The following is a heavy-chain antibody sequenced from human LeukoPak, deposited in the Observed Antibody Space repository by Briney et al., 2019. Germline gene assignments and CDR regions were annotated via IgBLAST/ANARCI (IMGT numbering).Heavy chain of an antibody. J-gene: IGHJ4*02. CDR3: ARETNWHYFDS. CDR2: IYYSGSP. CDR1: GDSINSGDYF. D-gene: IGHD7-27*01. V-gene: IGHV4-30-4*01. Sequence: PSETLSLTCTVSGDSINSGDYFWTWIRQPPGKGLEYIAYIYYSGSPYYNPSLRSRVTMSIDTSKNQFSLRLSSVTAADTAVYYCARETNWHYFDSWGQGTLVTVSS.